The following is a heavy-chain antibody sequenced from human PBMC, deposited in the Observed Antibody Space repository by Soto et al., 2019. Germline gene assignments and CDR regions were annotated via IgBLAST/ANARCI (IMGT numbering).Heavy chain of an antibody. V-gene: IGHV3-21*01. Sequence: GSLRLSCAASGFTFSSYSMNWVRQAPGKGLEWVSSISSSSSYIYYADSVKGRFTISRGNAKNSLYLQMNSLRAEDTAVYYCARAGYGYAFDIWGQGKMVTVSS. CDR1: GFTFSSYS. CDR3: ARAGYGYAFDI. CDR2: ISSSSSYI. J-gene: IGHJ3*02. D-gene: IGHD5-18*01.